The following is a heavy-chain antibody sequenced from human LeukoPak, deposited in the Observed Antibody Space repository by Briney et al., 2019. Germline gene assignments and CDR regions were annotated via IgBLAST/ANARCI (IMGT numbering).Heavy chain of an antibody. CDR2: IWYDGSNK. CDR1: GXTFSSYG. V-gene: IGHV3-33*01. Sequence: PGGSLRLSCAASGXTFSSYGMHWVRQAPGKGLEWVAVIWYDGSNKYYADSVKGRFTISRDNSKNTLYLQMNSLRAEDTAVYYCARDVRRGWELLYYFDYWGQGTLVTVSS. CDR3: ARDVRRGWELLYYFDY. D-gene: IGHD1-26*01. J-gene: IGHJ4*02.